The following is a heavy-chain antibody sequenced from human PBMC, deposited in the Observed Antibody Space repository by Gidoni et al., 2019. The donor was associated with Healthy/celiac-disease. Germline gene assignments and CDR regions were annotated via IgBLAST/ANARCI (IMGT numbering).Heavy chain of an antibody. CDR3: AREEVYYGSGSFYYYYGMDV. CDR2: INAGNGNT. J-gene: IGHJ6*02. CDR1: GYTFTSYA. D-gene: IGHD3-10*01. Sequence: QVQLVQSGAEVKKPGASVKVSCKASGYTFTSYAMHWVRQAPGQRLEWMGWINAGNGNTKYSQKFQGRVTITRDTSASTAYMELSSLRSEDTAVYYCAREEVYYGSGSFYYYYGMDVWGQGTTVTVSS. V-gene: IGHV1-3*01.